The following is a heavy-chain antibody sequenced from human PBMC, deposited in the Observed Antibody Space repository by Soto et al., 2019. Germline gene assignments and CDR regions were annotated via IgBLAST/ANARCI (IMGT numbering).Heavy chain of an antibody. D-gene: IGHD2-21*02. CDR3: ARRYGDPSSAAGFDY. CDR1: GYTFTNYG. Sequence: QVQLVQSGAEVKKSGASVTASCKASGYTFTNYGISWVRQAPGQGLEWMGWVSPYNGNRYYAQKFHGRLTLTTDTPTNTAFMERRSLSPGDTAIYYCARRYGDPSSAAGFDYWRQGTMVTVSS. CDR2: VSPYNGNR. J-gene: IGHJ4*02. V-gene: IGHV1-18*01.